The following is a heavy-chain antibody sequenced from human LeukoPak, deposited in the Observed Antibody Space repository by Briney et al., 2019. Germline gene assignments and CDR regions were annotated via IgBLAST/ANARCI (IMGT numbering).Heavy chain of an antibody. D-gene: IGHD5-18*01. CDR2: IKSDGSTT. CDR3: ARVVDTHFDY. V-gene: IGHV3-74*01. J-gene: IGHJ4*02. CDR1: GITFSNAW. Sequence: GESLRLSCAVSGITFSNAWMSWVRQAPGKGLVWVSRIKSDGSTTTYADSVKGRFTISRDNAKNTLYLQMNSLRAEDTAVYYCARVVDTHFDYWGQGTLVTVSS.